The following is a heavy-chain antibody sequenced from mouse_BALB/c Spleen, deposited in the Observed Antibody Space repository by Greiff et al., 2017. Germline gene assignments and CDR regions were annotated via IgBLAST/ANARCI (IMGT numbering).Heavy chain of an antibody. V-gene: IGHV7-3*02. Sequence: EVHLVESGGGLVQPGGSLRLSCATSGFTFTDYYMSWVRQPPGKALEWLGFIRNKANGYTTEYSASVKGRFTISRDNSQSILYLQMNTLRAEDSATYYCASGDGNYGYFDVWGAGTTVTVSS. D-gene: IGHD2-1*01. J-gene: IGHJ1*01. CDR1: GFTFTDYY. CDR3: ASGDGNYGYFDV. CDR2: IRNKANGYTT.